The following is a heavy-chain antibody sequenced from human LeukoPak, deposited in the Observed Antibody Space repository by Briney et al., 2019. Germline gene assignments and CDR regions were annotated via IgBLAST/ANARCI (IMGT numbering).Heavy chain of an antibody. CDR2: INSSGGST. J-gene: IGHJ4*02. V-gene: IGHV3-23*01. CDR1: GFTFSTYA. CDR3: AKLGGSGRYRLYYFDH. Sequence: GGSLRLSCAASGFTFSTYAMTWVRQAPGKGLDWVSTINSSGGSTYYADSVKGRFTISRDNSQNTLYLQMNSLRAEDTAVYYCAKLGGSGRYRLYYFDHWGQGTLVTVSS. D-gene: IGHD3-10*01.